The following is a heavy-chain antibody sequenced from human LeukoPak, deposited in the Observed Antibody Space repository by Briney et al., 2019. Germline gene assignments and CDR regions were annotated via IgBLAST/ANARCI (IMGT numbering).Heavy chain of an antibody. CDR3: ARERRGYYDSSGYYLTMYYFDY. J-gene: IGHJ4*02. D-gene: IGHD3-22*01. CDR1: GFTVSSNY. CDR2: IYSGGST. V-gene: IGHV3-53*01. Sequence: GGSLRLSCAASGFTVSSNYMSWVRQAPGKGLEWVSVIYSGGSTYYADSVKGRFTISRDNSKNTLYLQMNSLRAEDTAVYYCARERRGYYDSSGYYLTMYYFDYWGQGTLVTVSS.